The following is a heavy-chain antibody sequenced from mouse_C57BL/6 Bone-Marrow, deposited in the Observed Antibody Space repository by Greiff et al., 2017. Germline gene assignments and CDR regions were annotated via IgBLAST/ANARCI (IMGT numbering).Heavy chain of an antibody. J-gene: IGHJ2*01. CDR1: GYTFTSYW. Sequence: VQLQQSGAELVRPGTSVKLSCTASGYTFTSYWMHWVKQRPGQGLEWIGVIDPSDSYTNYNQKFKGKATLTVDTSSSTAYMQLSSLTSEDSAVYYCARDITTVVAPFDYWGQGTTLTVSS. CDR3: ARDITTVVAPFDY. CDR2: IDPSDSYT. V-gene: IGHV1-59*01. D-gene: IGHD1-1*01.